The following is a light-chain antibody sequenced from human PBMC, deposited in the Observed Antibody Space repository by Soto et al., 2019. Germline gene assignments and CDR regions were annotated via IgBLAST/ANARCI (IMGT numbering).Light chain of an antibody. Sequence: EIALTQSPDTLSSSPGERATLSCRASQSVRSNYLAWYQQKPGQAPRFLIYDASSRATGIPDRFSGSGSGTEFALTMSRLEPEDFAVYYCQQYGSSPLTFGGGTKVEIK. J-gene: IGKJ4*01. CDR2: DAS. CDR3: QQYGSSPLT. CDR1: QSVRSNY. V-gene: IGKV3-20*01.